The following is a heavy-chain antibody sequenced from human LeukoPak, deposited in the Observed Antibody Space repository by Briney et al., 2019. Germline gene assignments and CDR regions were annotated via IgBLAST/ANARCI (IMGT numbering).Heavy chain of an antibody. CDR2: IIPIFGTA. Sequence: SVKVSCKASGGTFSSYAISWVRQAPGQGLEWMGGIIPIFGTANYAQKFQGRVTITADESTSTAYMELSSLRSEDTAVYYCARLDGYNPTDLDYWGQGTLVTVSS. J-gene: IGHJ4*02. CDR1: GGTFSSYA. CDR3: ARLDGYNPTDLDY. V-gene: IGHV1-69*13. D-gene: IGHD5-24*01.